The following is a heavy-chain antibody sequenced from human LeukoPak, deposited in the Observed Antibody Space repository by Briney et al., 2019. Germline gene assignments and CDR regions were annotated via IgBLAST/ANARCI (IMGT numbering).Heavy chain of an antibody. J-gene: IGHJ6*02. V-gene: IGHV3-23*01. D-gene: IGHD3-16*02. Sequence: PGGSLRLSCAASGFTFSSYAMSWVRQAPGKGLEWVSAISGSGGSTYYADSVKGRFTISRDNSKNTLYLQMNSLRAEDTAVYYCANPRKLRLGELSLVYGMDVWGQGTTATVSS. CDR3: ANPRKLRLGELSLVYGMDV. CDR1: GFTFSSYA. CDR2: ISGSGGST.